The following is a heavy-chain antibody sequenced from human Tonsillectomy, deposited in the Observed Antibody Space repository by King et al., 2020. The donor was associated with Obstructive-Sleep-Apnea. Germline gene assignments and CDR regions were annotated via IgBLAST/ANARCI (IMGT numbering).Heavy chain of an antibody. CDR2: ISGNGGST. D-gene: IGHD1-26*01. V-gene: IGHV3-64*01. CDR3: AREARTGGSYPG. Sequence: VQLVESGGGLVQPGGSLRLSCAASGFTFSSYAMHWVRRAPGKGLEYVSAISGNGGSTYYANSVKGRFTISRDNSKNTLYLQMGSLRTEDMAVYYCAREARTGGSYPGWGQGTLVTVSS. J-gene: IGHJ4*02. CDR1: GFTFSSYA.